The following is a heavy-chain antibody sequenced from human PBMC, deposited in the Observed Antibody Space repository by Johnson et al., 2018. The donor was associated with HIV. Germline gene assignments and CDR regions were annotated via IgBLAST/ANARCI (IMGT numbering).Heavy chain of an antibody. J-gene: IGHJ3*02. CDR1: RFTFSSYW. CDR3: ARDYGISVREDAFDI. V-gene: IGHV3-7*05. D-gene: IGHD4-23*01. CDR2: IRQDGSER. Sequence: VQLVESGGGLVQPGGSLRLSCAASRFTFSSYWMSWVRQAPGKGLEWVANIRQDGSERYYVDSVKGRFTISRDNAKNSLYLQMNSLRAEDTAIYYCARDYGISVREDAFDIWGQGTMVTVSS.